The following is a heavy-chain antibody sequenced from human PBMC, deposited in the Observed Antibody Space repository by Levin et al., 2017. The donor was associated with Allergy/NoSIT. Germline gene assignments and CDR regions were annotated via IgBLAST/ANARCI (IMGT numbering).Heavy chain of an antibody. CDR2: ISYAGIT. CDR3: ARHIKRTEGGNYLFDP. D-gene: IGHD4-23*01. CDR1: DGSINNNY. J-gene: IGHJ5*02. V-gene: IGHV4-59*08. Sequence: SETLSLTCTISDGSINNNYWSWIRQSPGKGLEWIGYISYAGITAYSPSLKSRLSMSVDTAKNQFSLNLSSVTATDTAVYFCARHIKRTEGGNYLFDPWGQGTLVTVSS.